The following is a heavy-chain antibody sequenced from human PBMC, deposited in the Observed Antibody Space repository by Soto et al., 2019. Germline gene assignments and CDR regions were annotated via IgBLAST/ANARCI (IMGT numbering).Heavy chain of an antibody. CDR2: IDPSDSYT. J-gene: IGHJ6*02. V-gene: IGHV5-10-1*01. CDR3: ARLVRYSSSRYVPYYYYGMDV. CDR1: GHTFTSYL. Sequence: PXDSLKVSLKCSGHTFTSYLISLVLQMPGKGLEWMGRIDPSDSYTNYSPSFQGHVTISADKSISTAYLQWSSLKASDTAMYYCARLVRYSSSRYVPYYYYGMDVWGQRTTVTVSS. D-gene: IGHD6-13*01.